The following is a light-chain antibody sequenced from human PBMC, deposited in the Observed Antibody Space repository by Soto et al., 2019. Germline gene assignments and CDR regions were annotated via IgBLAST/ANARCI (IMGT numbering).Light chain of an antibody. CDR2: DVS. Sequence: QSALTQPASVSGSPGQSITISCTGTSSDVGGYNYVSWYQQNPGKAPKLMIYDVSNRPSGVSNRCSGSKSGNTASLTISGLQAEDEADYYCNSYTSSSTVVFGGGTKLTVL. V-gene: IGLV2-14*01. J-gene: IGLJ2*01. CDR1: SSDVGGYNY. CDR3: NSYTSSSTVV.